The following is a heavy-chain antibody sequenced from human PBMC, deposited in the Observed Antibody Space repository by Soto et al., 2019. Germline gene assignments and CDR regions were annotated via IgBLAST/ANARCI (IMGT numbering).Heavy chain of an antibody. D-gene: IGHD2-2*02. CDR2: IIPSFGTA. CDR1: GGTFSSYA. CDR3: ARELGYCSSASCYTLFAYNWFDP. V-gene: IGHV1-69*06. J-gene: IGHJ5*02. Sequence: SVRVSCKASGGTFSSYAITWVRQAPGQGLEWMGGIIPSFGTANYAQKFQGRVTITADKSTNTAYMEMSSLRPEDTAVYYCARELGYCSSASCYTLFAYNWFDPWGQGTLVTVSS.